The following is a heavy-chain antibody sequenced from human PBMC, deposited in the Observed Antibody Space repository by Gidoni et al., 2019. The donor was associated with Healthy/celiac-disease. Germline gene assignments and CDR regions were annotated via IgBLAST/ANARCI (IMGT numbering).Heavy chain of an antibody. D-gene: IGHD6-19*01. V-gene: IGHV3-30*18. CDR2: ISYDGSNK. J-gene: IGHJ6*02. CDR3: AKTCDSSGWYYYYGMDV. CDR1: GFTFSRYG. Sequence: QVQLVESGGGVVQPGRSLRLSGAASGFTFSRYGMHWVRQAPGKGLEWVAVISYDGSNKYYADSVKGRFTISRDNSKNTLYLQMNSLRAEDTAVYYCAKTCDSSGWYYYYGMDVWGQGTTVTVSS.